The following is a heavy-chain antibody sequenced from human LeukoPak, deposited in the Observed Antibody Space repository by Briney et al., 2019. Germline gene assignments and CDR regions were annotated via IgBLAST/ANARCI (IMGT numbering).Heavy chain of an antibody. CDR3: VKVVDGYSYAEWDY. V-gene: IGHV3-33*06. CDR2: IWYDGSNK. CDR1: GYTFSRYG. Sequence: GGSLRLSCAASGYTFSRYGMHWVRQAPGKGLEWVAVIWYDGSNKYYADSVKGRFTSSRDNSKNTLYLQMNSLRAKDTAVCYCVKVVDGYSYAEWDYWGQGTLVTVSS. D-gene: IGHD5-18*01. J-gene: IGHJ4*02.